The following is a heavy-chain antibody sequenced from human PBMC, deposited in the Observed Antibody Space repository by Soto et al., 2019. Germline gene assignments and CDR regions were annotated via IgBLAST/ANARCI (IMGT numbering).Heavy chain of an antibody. CDR3: ARDFILRGAYSPNWGDP. Sequence: PSQTLSLTCAISGDSVSSNSVAWIWIRQSPSRGLECLGRTNYRSKWYYDYASSVKSRITINPDTSKNQFSLRLKSVTPEDTAVYYCARDFILRGAYSPNWGDPRGQGTQVTVSS. J-gene: IGHJ5*02. D-gene: IGHD2-21*01. CDR1: GDSVSSNSVA. CDR2: TNYRSKWYY. V-gene: IGHV6-1*01.